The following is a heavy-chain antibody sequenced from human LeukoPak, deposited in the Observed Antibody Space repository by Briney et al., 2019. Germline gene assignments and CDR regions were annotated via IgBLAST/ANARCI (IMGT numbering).Heavy chain of an antibody. D-gene: IGHD3-22*01. CDR1: GFTFSSYA. Sequence: GGSPRLSCAASGFTFSSYAMSWVRQAPGKGLEWVSGISGSGGSTYYADSVEARFTISRDNSKNTLYLQMNSLRAEDTAVYYCARDRYYYDSSGYTFDYWGQGTLVTVSS. V-gene: IGHV3-23*01. CDR3: ARDRYYYDSSGYTFDY. CDR2: ISGSGGST. J-gene: IGHJ4*02.